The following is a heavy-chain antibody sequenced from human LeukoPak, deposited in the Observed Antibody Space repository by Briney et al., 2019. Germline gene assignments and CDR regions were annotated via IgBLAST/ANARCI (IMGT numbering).Heavy chain of an antibody. CDR3: AIPGVSDY. CDR2: IIPIFGTA. CDR1: GGTLISYT. Sequence: GASVKVSCKASGGTLISYTITWVRQAPGQGLEWMGGIIPIFGTADYAQKFQGRVTITADESTSTAYMELSSLRSEDTAVYYCAIPGVSDYWGQGTLVTVSS. J-gene: IGHJ4*02. V-gene: IGHV1-69*13.